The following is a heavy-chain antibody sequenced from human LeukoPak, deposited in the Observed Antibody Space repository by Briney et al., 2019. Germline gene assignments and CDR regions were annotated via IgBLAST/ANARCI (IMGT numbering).Heavy chain of an antibody. CDR3: ARQHYYDSSDYSAWVDY. CDR1: GGSFSGYY. V-gene: IGHV4-34*01. Sequence: SETLSLTCAVYGGSFSGYYWSWIRQPPGKGLEWIGSIHQSGSTYYNPSLKSRVTISPDTSKKQFSLRLSSVTAADTAVYYCARQHYYDSSDYSAWVDYWGQGILVTVSS. D-gene: IGHD3-22*01. CDR2: IHQSGST. J-gene: IGHJ4*02.